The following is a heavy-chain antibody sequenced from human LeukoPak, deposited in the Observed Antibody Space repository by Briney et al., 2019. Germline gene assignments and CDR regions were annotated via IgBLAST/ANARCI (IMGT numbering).Heavy chain of an antibody. Sequence: PGGSLRLSCAASGFTFSSHAMNWVRRAPGKGLEWVSVISGSGGSTYYADSVKGRFTISRDNSKNTLYLQMNSLRAEDTAVYYCAKDIQYYDSSLDAFDIWGQGTMVTVSS. CDR1: GFTFSSHA. D-gene: IGHD3-22*01. V-gene: IGHV3-23*01. CDR2: ISGSGGST. CDR3: AKDIQYYDSSLDAFDI. J-gene: IGHJ3*02.